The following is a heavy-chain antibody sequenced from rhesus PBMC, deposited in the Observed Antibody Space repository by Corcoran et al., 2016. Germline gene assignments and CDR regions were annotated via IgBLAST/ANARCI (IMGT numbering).Heavy chain of an antibody. CDR1: GYTFPDYY. CDR2: VDPDDGEA. D-gene: IGHD3-28*01. CDR3: ARGWLSHYGLDS. J-gene: IGHJ6*01. V-gene: IGHV1-111*02. Sequence: EVQLVQSGAEVKKPGASVKISCKASGYTFPDYYLHRVRPAPGKGLEWMGRVDPDDGEAIHAQKFQDRVTITADTSTDTAYMELSSLRSEDTAVYYCARGWLSHYGLDSWGQGVVVTVSS.